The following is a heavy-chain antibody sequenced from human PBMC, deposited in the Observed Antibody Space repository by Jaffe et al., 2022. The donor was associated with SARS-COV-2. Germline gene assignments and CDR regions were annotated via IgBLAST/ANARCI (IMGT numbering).Heavy chain of an antibody. J-gene: IGHJ5*02. CDR3: ARPQHSSAYHFGH. CDR2: IHYSGIT. Sequence: QLQLQESGPRLVRPSETLSLTCTVSGDSITSRSDYWGWIRQPPGKGLEWIGSIHYSGITYYSPSLKSRVTISVDTTKNHFSLKVTSVTAADTAVYYCARPQHSSAYHFGHWGQGTLVTVSS. D-gene: IGHD6-19*01. CDR1: GDSITSRSDY. V-gene: IGHV4-39*01.